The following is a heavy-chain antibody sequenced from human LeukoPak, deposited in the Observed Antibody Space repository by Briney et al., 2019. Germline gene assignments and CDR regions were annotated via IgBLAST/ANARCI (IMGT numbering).Heavy chain of an antibody. CDR3: ARVGGSGSYYRGYYYYYYMDV. CDR1: GYSISSGYY. Sequence: PSETLSLTCTVSGYSISSGYYWGWIRQPPGKGLEWIGEINHSGSTNYNPSLKSRVTISVDTSKNQFSLKLSSVTAADTAVYYCARVGGSGSYYRGYYYYYYMDVWGKGTTVTVSS. D-gene: IGHD1-26*01. CDR2: INHSGST. J-gene: IGHJ6*03. V-gene: IGHV4-38-2*02.